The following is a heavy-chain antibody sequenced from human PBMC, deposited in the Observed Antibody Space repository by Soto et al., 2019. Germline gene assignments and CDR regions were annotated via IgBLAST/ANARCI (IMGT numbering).Heavy chain of an antibody. CDR1: GYTFTSYG. J-gene: IGHJ6*02. CDR2: ISAYNGNT. CDR3: ARVTVLSSSWSPPAYGMDV. Sequence: ASVKVSCTASGYTFTSYGISWVRQAPGQGLEWMGWISAYNGNTNYAQKLQGRVTMTTDTSTSTAYMELRSLRSDDTAVYYCARVTVLSSSWSPPAYGMDVWGQGTTVTVSS. D-gene: IGHD6-13*01. V-gene: IGHV1-18*01.